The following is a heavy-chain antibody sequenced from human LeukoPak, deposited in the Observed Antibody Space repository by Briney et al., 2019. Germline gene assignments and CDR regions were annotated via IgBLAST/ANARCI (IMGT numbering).Heavy chain of an antibody. CDR3: ARGFYGSGSYSSPGFHAFDV. CDR1: GGSISSSNW. J-gene: IGHJ3*01. D-gene: IGHD3-10*01. V-gene: IGHV4-4*02. Sequence: SETLSLTCAVSGGSISSSNWWSWVRQPPGKGLEWIGEIYHSGSTNYNPSLKSRVTISVDKSKNQFSLKLSSVTAADTAVYYCARGFYGSGSYSSPGFHAFDVWGQGTMVTVSS. CDR2: IYHSGST.